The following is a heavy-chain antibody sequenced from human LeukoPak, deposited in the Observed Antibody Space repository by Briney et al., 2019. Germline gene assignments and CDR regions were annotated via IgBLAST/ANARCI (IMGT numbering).Heavy chain of an antibody. V-gene: IGHV3-64*01. CDR2: ISSNGGST. CDR3: ARDSAGTPEYYFDY. CDR1: GLTFSNYP. J-gene: IGHJ4*02. D-gene: IGHD1-1*01. Sequence: GGSLRLSCAASGLTFSNYPMHWLRHAPGKGLEYVSAISSNGGSTYYANSVKGRFTISRDNSKNTLYLQMGSQRAEDMAVYYCARDSAGTPEYYFDYWGQGTLVTVSS.